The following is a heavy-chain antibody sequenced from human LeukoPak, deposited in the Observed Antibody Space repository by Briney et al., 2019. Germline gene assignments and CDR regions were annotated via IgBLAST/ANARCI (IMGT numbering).Heavy chain of an antibody. J-gene: IGHJ4*02. V-gene: IGHV3-23*01. CDR3: AKLRLYSSGWYYFDY. Sequence: GGSLRLSCAASGFTFSSYAMSWVRQAPGKGLEWVSAISGSGGSTYYADSVEGRFTISRDNSKNTLYLQMNSLRAEDTAVYYCAKLRLYSSGWYYFDYWGQGTLVTVSS. CDR1: GFTFSSYA. D-gene: IGHD6-19*01. CDR2: ISGSGGST.